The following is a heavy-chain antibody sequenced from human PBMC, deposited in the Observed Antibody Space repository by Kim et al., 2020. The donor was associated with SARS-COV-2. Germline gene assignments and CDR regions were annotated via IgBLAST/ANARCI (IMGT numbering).Heavy chain of an antibody. D-gene: IGHD6-13*01. CDR2: MNPHSGNT. Sequence: ASVKVSCKASGYTVTTYDINWVRQATGQGLEWMGWMNPHSGNTGYAQKFQGRVTMTRNTSISTAYMELSSLRSEDTAVYYCARLGAAGTYYYQYAMDVWGQGTTVTVSS. CDR3: ARLGAAGTYYYQYAMDV. V-gene: IGHV1-8*01. J-gene: IGHJ6*02. CDR1: GYTVTTYD.